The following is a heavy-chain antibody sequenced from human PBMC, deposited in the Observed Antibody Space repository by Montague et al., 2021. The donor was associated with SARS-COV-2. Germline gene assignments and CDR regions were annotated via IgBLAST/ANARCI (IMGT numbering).Heavy chain of an antibody. Sequence: SETLSLACAVSGGSITGFSWSWVRRPAGKGLEWIGRVTTSGTTNYSPSLRSLVTMSVDTSKNQFSLNLNAVTAADTAIYYCARTPTRPLSLDSWGQGTLVTVSS. J-gene: IGHJ4*02. CDR3: ARTPTRPLSLDS. D-gene: IGHD6-6*01. CDR1: GGSITGFS. V-gene: IGHV4-4*07. CDR2: VTTSGTT.